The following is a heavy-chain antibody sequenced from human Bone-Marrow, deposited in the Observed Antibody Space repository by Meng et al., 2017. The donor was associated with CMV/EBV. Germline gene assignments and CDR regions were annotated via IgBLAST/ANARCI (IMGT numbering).Heavy chain of an antibody. Sequence: SLKISCAASGFTFDDYAMHWVRQAPGKGLEWVSGISWNSGSIGYADSVKGRFTISRDNSKNTMHLQMNSLRAEDTAMYYCARAGSSSGAFDIWGQGTMVTVSS. CDR2: ISWNSGSI. V-gene: IGHV3-9*01. D-gene: IGHD6-6*01. CDR3: ARAGSSSGAFDI. CDR1: GFTFDDYA. J-gene: IGHJ3*02.